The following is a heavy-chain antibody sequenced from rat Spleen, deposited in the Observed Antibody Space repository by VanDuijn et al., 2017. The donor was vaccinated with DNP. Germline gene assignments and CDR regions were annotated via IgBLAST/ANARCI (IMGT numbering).Heavy chain of an antibody. V-gene: IGHV3-1*01. CDR1: GYSITSNY. J-gene: IGHJ2*01. CDR2: INYSGRN. CDR3: TRGHPPRGFDY. D-gene: IGHD3-8*01. Sequence: EVQLQESGPGLVKSAQSLFLTCSVTGYSITSNYWGWIRKFPGNEMEWIGHINYSGRNSYNPSLKSRISITRDTSKNQFFLQVNSVTTEDTATYYCTRGHPPRGFDYWGQGVMVTVSS.